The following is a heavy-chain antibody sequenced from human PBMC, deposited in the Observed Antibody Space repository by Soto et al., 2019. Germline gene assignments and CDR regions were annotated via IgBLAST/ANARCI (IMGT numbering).Heavy chain of an antibody. CDR2: IYSGGST. CDR3: ARGRSGYVGYYYYYYMDV. D-gene: IGHD5-12*01. V-gene: IGHV3-53*02. CDR1: GFTVSSNY. Sequence: EVQLVETGGGLIQPGGSLRLSCVASGFTVSSNYMSWVRQAPGKGLEWVSVIYSGGSTYYADSVKGRFTISRDNSKNTLYLQMNSLRAEDTAVYYCARGRSGYVGYYYYYYMDVWGKGTTVTVSS. J-gene: IGHJ6*03.